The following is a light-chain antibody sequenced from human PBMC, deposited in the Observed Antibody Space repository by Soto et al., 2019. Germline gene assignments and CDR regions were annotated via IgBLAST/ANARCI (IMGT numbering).Light chain of an antibody. CDR2: EAS. Sequence: DIQMTQSPSSLSASIGDRVTITCQASQDISNYLNWYQHKPGKAPKVLIFEASNLEAGVPSRFSGSGSGTHFSFTITSLQPEDIATYYCQQYDSFLTFGGGTKVEI. CDR1: QDISNY. J-gene: IGKJ4*01. CDR3: QQYDSFLT. V-gene: IGKV1-33*01.